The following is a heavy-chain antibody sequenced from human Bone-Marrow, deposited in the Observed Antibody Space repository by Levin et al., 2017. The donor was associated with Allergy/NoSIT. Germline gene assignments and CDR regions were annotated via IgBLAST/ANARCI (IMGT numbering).Heavy chain of an antibody. J-gene: IGHJ4*02. V-gene: IGHV3-48*02. CDR2: ITSSGDGT. Sequence: HAGGSLRLSCAASGFTFRHYTMNWVRQAPWKGLEWVSCITSSGDGTYYADSVKGRFTISRDNAKNSLYLQLNRLRDEDTAMYYCARDPARGYYDSSGYSGDHWGQGTLVTVSS. D-gene: IGHD3-22*01. CDR3: ARDPARGYYDSSGYSGDH. CDR1: GFTFRHYT.